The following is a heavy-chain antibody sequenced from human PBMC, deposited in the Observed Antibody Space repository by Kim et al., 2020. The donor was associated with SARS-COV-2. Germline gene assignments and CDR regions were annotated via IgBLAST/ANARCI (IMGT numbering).Heavy chain of an antibody. V-gene: IGHV4-34*01. J-gene: IGHJ4*02. D-gene: IGHD6-13*01. CDR2: INHSGST. Sequence: SETLSLTCAVYGGSFSGYYWSWIRQPPGKGLEWIGEINHSGSTNYNPSLKSRVTISVDTSKNQFSLKLSSVTAADTAVYYCAREEGPYSSSCYGFDYWGQGTLVTVSS. CDR3: AREEGPYSSSCYGFDY. CDR1: GGSFSGYY.